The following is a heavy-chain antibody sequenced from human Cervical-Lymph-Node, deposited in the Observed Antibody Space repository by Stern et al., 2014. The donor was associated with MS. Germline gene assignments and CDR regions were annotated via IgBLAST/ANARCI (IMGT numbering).Heavy chain of an antibody. CDR1: GFSLSTGGMC. CDR2: IDWDGDK. V-gene: IGHV2-70*01. Sequence: QITLKASGPALVKPTQTLTLTCTFSGFSLSTGGMCVTWIRQPPGKALEWLGLIDWDGDKYYRTPLRTRLTISKDTFKNQVVLTMTNMDPVDTATYYCARIRGTARLIDYWGQGTLVTVSS. D-gene: IGHD1/OR15-1a*01. J-gene: IGHJ4*02. CDR3: ARIRGTARLIDY.